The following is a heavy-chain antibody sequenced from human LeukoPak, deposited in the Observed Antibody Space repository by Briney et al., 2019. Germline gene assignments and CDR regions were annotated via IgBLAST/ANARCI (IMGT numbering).Heavy chain of an antibody. CDR3: ARATYYYDSNTPYGYFDY. J-gene: IGHJ4*02. CDR1: GGTFSSYA. Sequence: GASVKVSCKASGGTFSSYAIRWVRQAPGQGLEWMGGIIPFFGTANYAQKFQGRVTITTDESTSTAYMELSSLRSEDTAVYYCARATYYYDSNTPYGYFDYWGQGTLVTVSS. D-gene: IGHD3-22*01. CDR2: IIPFFGTA. V-gene: IGHV1-69*05.